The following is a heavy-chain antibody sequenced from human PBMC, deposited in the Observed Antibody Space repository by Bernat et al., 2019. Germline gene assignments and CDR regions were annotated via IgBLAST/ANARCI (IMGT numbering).Heavy chain of an antibody. D-gene: IGHD3-16*01. CDR1: GFSLSSYL. CDR2: ITSDGTNK. V-gene: IGHV3-74*01. CDR3: SRIAFVFDDVFDI. J-gene: IGHJ3*02. Sequence: EVKVVESGGGLVQPGGSLRLSCEASGFSLSSYLMHWVRQAPGERLVWVSRITSDGTNKIYADSVKGRFTISRDNAKNTLYLQMNSLRAEDTGVYYCSRIAFVFDDVFDIWGQGRKVTVSS.